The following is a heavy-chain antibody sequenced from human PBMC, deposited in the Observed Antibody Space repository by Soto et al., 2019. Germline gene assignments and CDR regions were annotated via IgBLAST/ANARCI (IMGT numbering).Heavy chain of an antibody. J-gene: IGHJ6*03. V-gene: IGHV3-48*01. CDR2: ISSSSSTI. D-gene: IGHD4-17*01. Sequence: LRLSCAASGFTFSSYSMNWVRQAPGKGLEWVSYISSSSSTIYYADSVKGRFTISRDNAKNSLYLQMNSLGAEDTAVYYCASYGDYYYYYYMDVWGKGTTVTVSS. CDR3: ASYGDYYYYYYMDV. CDR1: GFTFSSYS.